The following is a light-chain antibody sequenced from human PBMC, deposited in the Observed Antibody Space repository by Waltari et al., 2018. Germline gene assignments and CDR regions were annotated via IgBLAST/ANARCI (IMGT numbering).Light chain of an antibody. CDR3: CSYAGSYTWV. CDR2: GDN. Sequence: QSALTQPASVSGSPGQSITIPCTGTSSDVGNYNLVSWYQQYPGKAPKVMIYGDNRRPSGVSDRFSGSKSGNTASLTISGVQAEDEADYYCCSYAGSYTWVFGGGTKLTVL. CDR1: SSDVGNYNL. J-gene: IGLJ3*02. V-gene: IGLV2-23*01.